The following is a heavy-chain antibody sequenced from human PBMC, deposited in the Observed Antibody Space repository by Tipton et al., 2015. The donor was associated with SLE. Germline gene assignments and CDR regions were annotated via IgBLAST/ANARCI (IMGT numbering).Heavy chain of an antibody. D-gene: IGHD5-18*01. CDR3: AKLQLWYFDS. CDR2: INHSGRT. Sequence: TLSLTCAVYGESLSVYYWTWIRQPPGKGLEWIGEINHSGRTNFNPSLKSRVTISVDTSKNQFSLKLSFVTAADTAVYYCAKLQLWYFDSWGQGTLVTVSS. V-gene: IGHV4-34*01. CDR1: GESLSVYY. J-gene: IGHJ4*02.